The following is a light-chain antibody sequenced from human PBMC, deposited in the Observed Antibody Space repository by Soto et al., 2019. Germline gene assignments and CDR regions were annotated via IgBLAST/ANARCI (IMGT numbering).Light chain of an antibody. Sequence: EIVMTQSPATLSVSPGERATLSCRASQSVSSNLAWYQQKPGQAPRLLIYGASIRATGIPDRFSGSGSGTDFSLTISRLEPEDFAVYYCHQYGSSPTFGQGTRLEIK. CDR1: QSVSSN. CDR3: HQYGSSPT. V-gene: IGKV3-20*01. J-gene: IGKJ5*01. CDR2: GAS.